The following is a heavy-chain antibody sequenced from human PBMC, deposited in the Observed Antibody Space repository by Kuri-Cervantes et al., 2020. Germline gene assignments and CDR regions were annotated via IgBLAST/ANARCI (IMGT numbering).Heavy chain of an antibody. Sequence: GGSLRLSCAASGFTFSSYSMNWVRQAPGKGLEWVSSISSSSSYIYYADSVKGRFTISRDNAKNSLYLQMNSLRAEDTAVYYCARARRFFGYYFDYWGQGNLVTVSS. CDR3: ARARRFFGYYFDY. J-gene: IGHJ4*02. CDR2: ISSSSSYI. V-gene: IGHV3-21*01. D-gene: IGHD3-3*01. CDR1: GFTFSSYS.